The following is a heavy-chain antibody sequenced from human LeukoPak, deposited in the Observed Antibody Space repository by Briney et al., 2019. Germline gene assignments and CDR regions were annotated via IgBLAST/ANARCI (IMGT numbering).Heavy chain of an antibody. J-gene: IGHJ4*02. V-gene: IGHV3-23*01. CDR3: ARVRGRDGYNYGDY. CDR2: ISGSGGST. CDR1: GFTFSSYA. Sequence: GGSLRLSCAASGFTFSSYAMSWVRQAPGKGLEWVSAISGSGGSTYYADSVKGRFTISRDNAKNSLYLQMNSLRAEDTAVYYCARVRGRDGYNYGDYWGQGTLVTVSS. D-gene: IGHD5-24*01.